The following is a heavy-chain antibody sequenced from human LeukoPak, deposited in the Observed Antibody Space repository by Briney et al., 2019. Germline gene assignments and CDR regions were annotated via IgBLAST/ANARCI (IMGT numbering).Heavy chain of an antibody. CDR2: ISYDGSNK. V-gene: IGHV3-30*04. Sequence: QTGGSLRLSCAASGFTFSSYAMHWVRQAPGRGLEWVAVISYDGSNKYYADSVKGRFTISRDNSKNTLYLQMNSLRAEDTAVYYCARDGGYYDSSGSKTGDYYGMDVWGQGTTVTVSS. J-gene: IGHJ6*02. D-gene: IGHD3-22*01. CDR1: GFTFSSYA. CDR3: ARDGGYYDSSGSKTGDYYGMDV.